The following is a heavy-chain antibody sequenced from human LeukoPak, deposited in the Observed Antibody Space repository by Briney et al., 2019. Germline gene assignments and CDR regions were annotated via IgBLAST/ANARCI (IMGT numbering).Heavy chain of an antibody. CDR1: GHTFTGYY. CDR2: INPNSGGT. J-gene: IGHJ4*02. Sequence: ASVKVSCKASGHTFTGYYMHWLSQAPGQGLEWMGWINPNSGGTNYAHKLQGSVTMTRDTSISTAYMELSRLRSDDTAVYYWARDGYYYSSGYYRILDYWNQGTLVTVSA. D-gene: IGHD3-22*01. CDR3: ARDGYYYSSGYYRILDY. V-gene: IGHV1-2*07.